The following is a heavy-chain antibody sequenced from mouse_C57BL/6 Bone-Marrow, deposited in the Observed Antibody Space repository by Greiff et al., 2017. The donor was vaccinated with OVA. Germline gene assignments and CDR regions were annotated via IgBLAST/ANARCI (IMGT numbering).Heavy chain of an antibody. J-gene: IGHJ2*01. CDR1: GYTFTDYY. Sequence: EVQLQQSGPELVKPGASVKISCKASGYTFTDYYMNWVKQSHGKSLEWIGDINPNNGGTSYNQKFKGKATLTVDKSSSTAYMELRSLTSEDSAVYDGARGRLRQGSRYFDYWGQGTTLTVSS. CDR2: INPNNGGT. V-gene: IGHV1-26*01. CDR3: ARGRLRQGSRYFDY. D-gene: IGHD2-4*01.